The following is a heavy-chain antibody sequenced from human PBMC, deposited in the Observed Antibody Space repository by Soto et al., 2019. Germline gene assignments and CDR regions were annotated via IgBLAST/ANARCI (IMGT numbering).Heavy chain of an antibody. CDR3: ARVMVRGVNKPLYDYYGLDV. V-gene: IGHV5-51*01. CDR2: IYPGDSDT. Sequence: GESLKISCKGSGYSFTSYWIGWVRQMPGKGLEWMGIIYPGDSDTRYSPSFQGQVTISADKSISTAYLQWSSLKASDTAMYYCARVMVRGVNKPLYDYYGLDVWGQGTTVTVSS. CDR1: GYSFTSYW. D-gene: IGHD3-10*01. J-gene: IGHJ6*02.